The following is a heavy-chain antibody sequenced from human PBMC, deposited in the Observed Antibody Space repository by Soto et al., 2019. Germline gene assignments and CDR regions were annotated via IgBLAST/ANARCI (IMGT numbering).Heavy chain of an antibody. Sequence: QVQLVESGGGVVQPGRSLRLSCAASGFTFSSYAMHWVRQAPGKGLEWVAVISYDGSNKYYADSVKGRFTISRDNSKNTLYLQMNSLRAEDTAVYYCARDQTSYYYGSGSVDYWGQGTLVTVSS. J-gene: IGHJ4*02. V-gene: IGHV3-30-3*01. D-gene: IGHD3-10*01. CDR1: GFTFSSYA. CDR2: ISYDGSNK. CDR3: ARDQTSYYYGSGSVDY.